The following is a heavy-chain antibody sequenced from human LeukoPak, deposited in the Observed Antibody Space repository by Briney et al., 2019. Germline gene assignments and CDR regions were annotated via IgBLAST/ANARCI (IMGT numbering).Heavy chain of an antibody. CDR3: AKDLSDILTSAFDI. J-gene: IGHJ3*02. D-gene: IGHD3-9*01. CDR2: ISYDGSNK. CDR1: RFTFSSYG. Sequence: PGGSLRLSCAASRFTFSSYGMHWVRQAPGKGLEWVAVISYDGSNKYYADSVKGRFTISRDNSKNTLYLQMNSLRAEDTAVYYCAKDLSDILTSAFDIWGQGTMVTVSS. V-gene: IGHV3-30*18.